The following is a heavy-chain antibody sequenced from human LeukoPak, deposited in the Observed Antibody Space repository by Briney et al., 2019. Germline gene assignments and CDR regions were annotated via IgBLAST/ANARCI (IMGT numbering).Heavy chain of an antibody. J-gene: IGHJ4*02. Sequence: PGGSLRLSCAASGFTFRDAWMTWVRQAPGKGLAWVAVISYDGSNKYYADSVKGRFTIARDNSKNTLYLQMSSRRAEDTAVYYCARDQGYYYDSTGYVFDSWGQGTLVTVSS. V-gene: IGHV3-30-3*01. CDR1: GFTFRDAW. D-gene: IGHD3-22*01. CDR3: ARDQGYYYDSTGYVFDS. CDR2: ISYDGSNK.